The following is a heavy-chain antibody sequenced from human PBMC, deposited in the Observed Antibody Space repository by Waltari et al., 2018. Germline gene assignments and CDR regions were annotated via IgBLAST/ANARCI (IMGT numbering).Heavy chain of an antibody. CDR3: ASSYQLLSIDAFDI. J-gene: IGHJ3*02. D-gene: IGHD2-2*01. CDR1: GYTFTSYD. V-gene: IGHV1-8*01. CDR2: MNPSSGNT. Sequence: QVQLVQSGAEVKKPGASVKVSCKASGYTFTSYDINWVRQATGQGLEWMGWMNPSSGNTGDAQKFQGRVTMTANTSISTADLELSSLGSEDTAVYYCASSYQLLSIDAFDIWGQGTMVTVSS.